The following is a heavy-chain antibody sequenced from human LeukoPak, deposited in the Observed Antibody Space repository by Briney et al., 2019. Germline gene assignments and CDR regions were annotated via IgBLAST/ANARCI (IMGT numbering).Heavy chain of an antibody. Sequence: GGSLRLSCAASGFTFSSYSMNWVRQAPGKGLEWVSYISSSSSYIYYADSVKGRFTISRDNAKNSLYLQMNSLRAEDTAVYYCARDPPYYYDSSGYELDYWGQGTLVTVSS. CDR2: ISSSSSYI. CDR3: ARDPPYYYDSSGYELDY. V-gene: IGHV3-21*05. CDR1: GFTFSSYS. D-gene: IGHD3-22*01. J-gene: IGHJ4*02.